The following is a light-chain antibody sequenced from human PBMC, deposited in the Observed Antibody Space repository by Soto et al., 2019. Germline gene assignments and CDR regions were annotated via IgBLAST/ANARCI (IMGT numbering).Light chain of an antibody. J-gene: IGKJ4*01. CDR2: AAS. Sequence: EIVLTQSPGTLSLSPGERATLSCRASQGVTSSFLAWYQQKPGQAPRLLIYAASIRATVIPDRFSGSGSGTDFPLTISRLEPEDFAVYYCQQYDSSPLTFGGGTKVEIK. V-gene: IGKV3-20*01. CDR1: QGVTSSF. CDR3: QQYDSSPLT.